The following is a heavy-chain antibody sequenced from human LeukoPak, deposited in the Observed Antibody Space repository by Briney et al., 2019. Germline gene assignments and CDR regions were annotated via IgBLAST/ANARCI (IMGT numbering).Heavy chain of an antibody. Sequence: EASVTVSCMASGYTFTSYGISWVRQAPGQGLERMGWISAVNGITKYAQKFQGRVTLTTDSSTSAAYMELTSLRSDDTAVFYCARDPGPSTGWYVEYFDPWGQGTPVTVSS. J-gene: IGHJ5*02. CDR3: ARDPGPSTGWYVEYFDP. CDR2: ISAVNGIT. D-gene: IGHD6-19*01. V-gene: IGHV1-18*01. CDR1: GYTFTSYG.